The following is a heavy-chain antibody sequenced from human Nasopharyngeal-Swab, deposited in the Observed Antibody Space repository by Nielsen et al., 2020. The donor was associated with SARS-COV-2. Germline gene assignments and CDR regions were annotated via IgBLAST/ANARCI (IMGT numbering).Heavy chain of an antibody. CDR3: ASPPYYDFDV. CDR2: ISGSGGST. V-gene: IGHV3-23*01. CDR1: GFTFSSYA. Sequence: GESLKISCAASGFTFSSYAMSWVRQAPGKGLEWVSAISGSGGSTYYADSVKGRFTISRDNSKNTLYLQMNSLRAEDTAVYYCASPPYYDFDVRGKGTTVTVSS. J-gene: IGHJ6*04.